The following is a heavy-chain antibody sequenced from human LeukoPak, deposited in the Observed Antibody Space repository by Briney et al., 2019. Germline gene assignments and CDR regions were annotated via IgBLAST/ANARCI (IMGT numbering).Heavy chain of an antibody. J-gene: IGHJ4*02. CDR1: GFTFSTYA. CDR3: AKSRGDY. CDR2: VSGSGSST. V-gene: IGHV3-23*01. Sequence: GGSLRLPCAASGFTFSTYAMNWVRQAPGKGLEWISVVSGSGSSTNYADSVKGRLTISRDNSKNTLYLQMNSLRAEDTAVYYCAKSRGDYWGQGTLVTVSS.